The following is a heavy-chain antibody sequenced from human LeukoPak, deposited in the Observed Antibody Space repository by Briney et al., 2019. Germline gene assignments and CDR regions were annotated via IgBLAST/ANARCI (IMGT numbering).Heavy chain of an antibody. Sequence: PGGSLRLSCAASAFTYNYYSMNWVRQAPGKGLEWVSSISSSSRYIYYADSVKGRFTISRDNAKNSLYLRMNSLRAEDTAVYYCARDREEDYYMDVWGKGTTVTVSS. CDR3: ARDREEDYYMDV. J-gene: IGHJ6*03. CDR2: ISSSSRYI. V-gene: IGHV3-21*01. CDR1: AFTYNYYS.